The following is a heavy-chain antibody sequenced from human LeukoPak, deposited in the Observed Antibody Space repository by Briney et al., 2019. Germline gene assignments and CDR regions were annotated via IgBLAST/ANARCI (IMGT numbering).Heavy chain of an antibody. Sequence: ASVKVSCKASGYTFTSYGISWVRQAPGQGLEWMGWISAYNGNTNYAQKFQGRVTITADKSTSTAYMELSSLRSEDTAVYYCARDEAAGNWFDPWGQGTLVTVSS. J-gene: IGHJ5*02. CDR2: ISAYNGNT. CDR1: GYTFTSYG. D-gene: IGHD6-13*01. CDR3: ARDEAAGNWFDP. V-gene: IGHV1-18*01.